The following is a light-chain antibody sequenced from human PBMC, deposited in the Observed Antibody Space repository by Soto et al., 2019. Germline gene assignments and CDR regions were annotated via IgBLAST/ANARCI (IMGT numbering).Light chain of an antibody. Sequence: GDRVTITCRASQRINIYLNWYRQKPGKAPELLIYSASNLQSGVPSRFSGSGSGTDFTLTISGLQSEDFATYYCQQSFSTPTFGQGTRLEIK. CDR1: QRINIY. CDR3: QQSFSTPT. CDR2: SAS. V-gene: IGKV1-39*01. J-gene: IGKJ5*01.